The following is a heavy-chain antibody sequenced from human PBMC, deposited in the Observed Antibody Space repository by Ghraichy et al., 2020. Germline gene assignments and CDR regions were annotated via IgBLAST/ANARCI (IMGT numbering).Heavy chain of an antibody. V-gene: IGHV1-8*01. CDR2: MNPNSGNT. Sequence: ASVKVSCKASGYTFTSYDINWVRQATGQGLEWMGWMNPNSGNTGYAQKFQGRVTMTRNTSISTAYMELSSLRSEDTAVYYCARKQLLNAYYGMDVWGMDVWGQGTTVTVSS. CDR1: GYTFTSYD. J-gene: IGHJ6*02. CDR3: ARKQLLNAYYGMDVWGMDV. D-gene: IGHD3-10*01.